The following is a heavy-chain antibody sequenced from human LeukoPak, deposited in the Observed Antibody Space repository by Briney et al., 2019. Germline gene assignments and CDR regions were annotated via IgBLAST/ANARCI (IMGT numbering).Heavy chain of an antibody. CDR1: GFTFSDYA. J-gene: IGHJ5*02. Sequence: GGSLRLSCAASGFTFSDYAMNWVRQAPGKGLEWVSAISGSGAGTSYADSVKGRFTISRDNSKNTLYLQMNSLRAEDTAVYYCARDYYDSSVYYNWFDPWGQGTLVTVSS. CDR2: ISGSGAGT. CDR3: ARDYYDSSVYYNWFDP. V-gene: IGHV3-23*01. D-gene: IGHD3-22*01.